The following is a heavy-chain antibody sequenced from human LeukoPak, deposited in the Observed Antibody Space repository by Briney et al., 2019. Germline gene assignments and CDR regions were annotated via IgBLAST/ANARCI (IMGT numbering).Heavy chain of an antibody. Sequence: SVKVSCKVSGYTLTELSMHWVRQAPGKGLEWMGGFDPEDGETIYAQKFQGRVTMTEDTSTDTAYMELSSLRSEDTAVYYCATLWELPGRYFDYWGQGTLVTVPS. CDR3: ATLWELPGRYFDY. V-gene: IGHV1-24*01. CDR2: FDPEDGET. CDR1: GYTLTELS. J-gene: IGHJ4*02. D-gene: IGHD1-26*01.